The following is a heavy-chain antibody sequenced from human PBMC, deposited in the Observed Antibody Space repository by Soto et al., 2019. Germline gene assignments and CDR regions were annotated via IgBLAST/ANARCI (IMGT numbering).Heavy chain of an antibody. V-gene: IGHV1-69*01. J-gene: IGHJ5*02. D-gene: IGHD6-19*01. CDR1: GGTFSRHV. CDR2: VVPIFGTT. Sequence: QVQLVQSGAEVKKPGSSVKVSCKTYGGTFSRHVIGWVRQAPGQGLEWMGGVVPIFGTTNYAQKFKGRIKSTADELTSTAFMELSSLTSEDTAVYYCVRGGSEGTGWYIWFDPWGQGTLVTVSS. CDR3: VRGGSEGTGWYIWFDP.